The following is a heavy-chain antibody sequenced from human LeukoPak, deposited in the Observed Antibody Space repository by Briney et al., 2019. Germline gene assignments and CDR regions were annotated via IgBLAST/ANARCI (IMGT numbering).Heavy chain of an antibody. J-gene: IGHJ3*02. D-gene: IGHD6-13*01. CDR3: ARDCRIAAAGWAFDI. V-gene: IGHV3-21*01. CDR2: ISSSSSYI. CDR1: GFTFGTYS. Sequence: GGSLRLSCAASGFTFGTYSMNWVRQAPGKGLEWVSYISSSSSYIYYADSVTGRFTISRDNAKNSLYLQMNSLRAEDTAVYYCARDCRIAAAGWAFDIWGQGTMVTVSS.